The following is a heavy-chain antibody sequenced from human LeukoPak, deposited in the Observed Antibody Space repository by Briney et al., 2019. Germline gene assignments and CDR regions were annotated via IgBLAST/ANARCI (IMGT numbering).Heavy chain of an antibody. CDR2: VYYSENI. CDR1: ASSINSYY. CDR3: ARGSSGYYLGVDY. D-gene: IGHD3-22*01. Sequence: SETLSLTCTVSASSINSYYWNWVRQPPGKGLEWIGYVYYSENIYYGPSLKSRVSISVDTSKKQFSLKMNSVTAADTAVYYCARGSSGYYLGVDYWGQGTLVTVSS. V-gene: IGHV4-59*01. J-gene: IGHJ4*02.